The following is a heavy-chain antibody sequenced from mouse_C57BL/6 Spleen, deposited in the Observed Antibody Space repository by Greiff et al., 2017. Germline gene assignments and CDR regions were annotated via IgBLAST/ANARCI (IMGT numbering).Heavy chain of an antibody. Sequence: QVQLQQSGAELVRPGASVKMSCKASGYTFTSYGISWVKQRTGKGLEWIGEIYPRSGNTYYNEKLKGKATLTADKSTSTAYMKLRSLTSEDSAVYFCAWITTVIPYFDYWGQGTTLTVSS. D-gene: IGHD1-1*01. J-gene: IGHJ2*01. V-gene: IGHV1-81*01. CDR2: IYPRSGNT. CDR3: AWITTVIPYFDY. CDR1: GYTFTSYG.